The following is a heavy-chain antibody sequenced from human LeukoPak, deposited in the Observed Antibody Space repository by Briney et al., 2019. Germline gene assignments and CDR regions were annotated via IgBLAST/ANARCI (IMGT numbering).Heavy chain of an antibody. Sequence: SETLSLTCTVSGGSISGYYWGWIRQPPGKGLEWIGSIYHSGSTYYNPSLKSRVTISVDTSKNQFSLKLSSVTAADTAVYYCARVHSGSYRGDYWGQGTLVTVSS. J-gene: IGHJ4*02. V-gene: IGHV4-38-2*02. D-gene: IGHD1-26*01. CDR1: GGSISGYY. CDR3: ARVHSGSYRGDY. CDR2: IYHSGST.